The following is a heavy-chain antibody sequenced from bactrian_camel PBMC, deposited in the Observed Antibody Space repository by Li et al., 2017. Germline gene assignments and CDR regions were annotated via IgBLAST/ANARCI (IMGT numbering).Heavy chain of an antibody. J-gene: IGHJ4*01. V-gene: IGHV3S55*01. CDR2: IESTGST. D-gene: IGHD1*01. CDR1: GYTYAAYD. Sequence: HVQLVESGGGTVQTGESLRLSCTASGYTYAAYDFAWFHQAPGKEREGVAAIESTGSTSYADSVKGRFTISQDDDKRILWLQMNSLKPEDTAMYYCGWSVGSWEISPCPVLNGLGHAGPGTQVTVS.